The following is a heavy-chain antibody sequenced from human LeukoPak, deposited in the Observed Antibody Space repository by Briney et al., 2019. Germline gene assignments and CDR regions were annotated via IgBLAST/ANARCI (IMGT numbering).Heavy chain of an antibody. CDR3: ARESDPDTYYYYGMDV. J-gene: IGHJ6*02. CDR1: EFTFSSYS. D-gene: IGHD5-18*01. V-gene: IGHV3-48*04. CDR2: ISSSSSTI. Sequence: GGSLRLSCAASEFTFSSYSMNWVRQAPGKGLEWVSYISSSSSTIYYADSVKGRFTISRDNAKNSLYLQMNSLRAEDTAVYYCARESDPDTYYYYGMDVWGQGTTVTVSS.